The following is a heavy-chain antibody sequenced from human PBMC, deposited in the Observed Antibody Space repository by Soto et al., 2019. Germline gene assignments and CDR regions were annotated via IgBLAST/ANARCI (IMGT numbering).Heavy chain of an antibody. J-gene: IGHJ6*03. Sequence: SETLSLTCTVSGGSISSSSYYWGWIRQPPGKGLEWIGSIYYSGSTYYNPSLKSRVTISVDTSKNQFSLKLSSVTAADTAVYYCSISGTYCSGGSCYYYYYMDVWGKGTTVTVSS. CDR2: IYYSGST. CDR1: GGSISSSSYY. CDR3: SISGTYCSGGSCYYYYYMDV. D-gene: IGHD2-15*01. V-gene: IGHV4-39*01.